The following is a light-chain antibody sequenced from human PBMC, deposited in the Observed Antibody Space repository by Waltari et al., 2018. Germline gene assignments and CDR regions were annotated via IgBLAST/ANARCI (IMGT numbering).Light chain of an antibody. V-gene: IGKV5-2*01. Sequence: ETTLTQSPAFLSATPGNKVTISCRASQDIDDDVNWYQQKPGEDAIFIIRAANTLLPGISPRFSGGGYGTDFTLTINNIEPEDAAYYFCLQHDNFPLTFGQGTKLEI. CDR3: LQHDNFPLT. J-gene: IGKJ2*01. CDR2: AAN. CDR1: QDIDDD.